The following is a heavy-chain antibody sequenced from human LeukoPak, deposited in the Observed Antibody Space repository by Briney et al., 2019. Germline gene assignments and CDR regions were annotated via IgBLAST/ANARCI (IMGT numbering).Heavy chain of an antibody. V-gene: IGHV1-58*01. CDR2: IVVGSGNT. J-gene: IGHJ2*01. CDR1: GFTFTSSA. Sequence: ASVKVSCKASGFTFTSSAVQWVRQARGQRLEWIGWIVVGSGNTNYAQKFQERVTITRDMSTSTAYMELSSLTSEDTAVYYCARDDNGSYSHFDLWGRGTLVTVSS. D-gene: IGHD1-26*01. CDR3: ARDDNGSYSHFDL.